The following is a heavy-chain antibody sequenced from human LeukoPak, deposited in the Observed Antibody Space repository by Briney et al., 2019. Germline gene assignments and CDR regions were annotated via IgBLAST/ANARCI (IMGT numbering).Heavy chain of an antibody. D-gene: IGHD2-21*02. V-gene: IGHV4-59*01. CDR3: ARSGGWVTAYWYFEV. J-gene: IGHJ2*01. Sequence: SEALSLTCTVSGGPISSYYWSWIRQTPGKGVEWIGYTHHSGNNNYNPSLKSRVTISQDMSKNRSSLRLTSVTAADTAVYYCARSGGWVTAYWYFEVWGRGTLVTVSS. CDR2: THHSGNN. CDR1: GGPISSYY.